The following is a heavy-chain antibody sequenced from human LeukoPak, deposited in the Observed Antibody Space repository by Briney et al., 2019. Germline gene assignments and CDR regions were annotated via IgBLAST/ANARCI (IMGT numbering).Heavy chain of an antibody. J-gene: IGHJ6*02. V-gene: IGHV1-18*01. CDR3: ATFPLRYCSSTSCYLYYYYGMDV. CDR1: GYTFTSYG. D-gene: IGHD2-2*01. Sequence: ASVKVSCKASGYTFTSYGISWVRQAPGQGLEWMGWISAYNGNTNYAQKLQGRVTITTDTSTSTAYMELRSLRSDGTAVYYCATFPLRYCSSTSCYLYYYYGMDVWGQGTTVTVSS. CDR2: ISAYNGNT.